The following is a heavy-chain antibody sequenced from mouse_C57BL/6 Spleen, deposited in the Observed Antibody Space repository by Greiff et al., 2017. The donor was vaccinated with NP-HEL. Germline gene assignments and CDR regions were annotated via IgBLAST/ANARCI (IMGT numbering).Heavy chain of an antibody. D-gene: IGHD1-1*01. CDR1: GYTFTSYD. J-gene: IGHJ2*01. CDR2: IYPRDGST. Sequence: QVQLKESGPELVKPGASVKLSCKASGYTFTSYDLNWVKQRPGQGLEWIGWIYPRDGSTKYNEKFKGKATLTVDTSSSTAYMELHSLTSEDSAVYFCAREGNYGSSFLFDYWGQGTTLTVSS. V-gene: IGHV1-85*01. CDR3: AREGNYGSSFLFDY.